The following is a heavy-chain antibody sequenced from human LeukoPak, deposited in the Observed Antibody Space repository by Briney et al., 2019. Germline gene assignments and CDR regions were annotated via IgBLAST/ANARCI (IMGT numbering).Heavy chain of an antibody. J-gene: IGHJ4*02. D-gene: IGHD5-24*01. Sequence: GGSLRLSCAASGFTFDDYGMSWVRQAPGKGLEWVSGINWNGGSTGYADSVKGRFTISRDNSKNTLYLQMNSLRAEDTAVYYCAQADGYNYGFDYWGQGTLVTVSS. CDR1: GFTFDDYG. CDR2: INWNGGST. CDR3: AQADGYNYGFDY. V-gene: IGHV3-20*04.